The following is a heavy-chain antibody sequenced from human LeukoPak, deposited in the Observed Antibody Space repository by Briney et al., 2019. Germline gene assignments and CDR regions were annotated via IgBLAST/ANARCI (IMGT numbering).Heavy chain of an antibody. D-gene: IGHD2-15*01. CDR2: IYTSGST. CDR1: GGSISSGSYY. Sequence: PSQTLSLTCTVSGGSISSGSYYWSWIRQPAGKGLEWIGRIYTSGSTNYNPSLKSRVTVSVDTSKNQFSLKPSSVTAADTAVYYCARGNCSGGSCHPLDYWGQGTLVTVSS. V-gene: IGHV4-61*02. J-gene: IGHJ4*02. CDR3: ARGNCSGGSCHPLDY.